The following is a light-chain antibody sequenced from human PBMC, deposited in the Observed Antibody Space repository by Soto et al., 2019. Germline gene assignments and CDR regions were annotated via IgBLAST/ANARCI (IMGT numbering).Light chain of an antibody. CDR1: QSVSSY. CDR2: DAS. J-gene: IGKJ4*01. CDR3: QQRSNWPDPLT. Sequence: EIVLTQSPATLSLSPGERATLSCRASQSVSSYLAWYQQKPGQAPRLLIYDASNRATGIPARFSGSGPGTDFTLTISSLEPEDFAVYYCQQRSNWPDPLTFGGGTKVDIK. V-gene: IGKV3-11*01.